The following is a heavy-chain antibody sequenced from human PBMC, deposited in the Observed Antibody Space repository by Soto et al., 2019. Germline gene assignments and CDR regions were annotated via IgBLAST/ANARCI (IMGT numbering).Heavy chain of an antibody. Sequence: EVQLVESGGGLVQPGGSLRLSCAASGFTVSSNYMSWVRQAPGKGLEWVSVIYSDGRTYYADSVKGRFTISRDSSKNTLYLQMNSLRAEDTAVYYCARDRYGGDYVTDHWGQGTLVTVSS. CDR2: IYSDGRT. J-gene: IGHJ4*02. CDR1: GFTVSSNY. D-gene: IGHD4-17*01. V-gene: IGHV3-66*01. CDR3: ARDRYGGDYVTDH.